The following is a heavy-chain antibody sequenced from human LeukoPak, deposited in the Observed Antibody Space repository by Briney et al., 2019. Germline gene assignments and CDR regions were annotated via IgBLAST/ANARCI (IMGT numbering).Heavy chain of an antibody. V-gene: IGHV4-30-2*01. CDR3: ARGPCSTSCHRSWYFDY. CDR1: GGSISSGGYS. J-gene: IGHJ4*02. D-gene: IGHD2-2*01. CDR2: IYHSGST. Sequence: TSETLSLTCAVSGGSISSGGYSWSWIRQPPGQGLEWIGYIYHSGSTYYNPSLKSRVTISVDRSKNHFSLRLTSVTAADTAVYYCARGPCSTSCHRSWYFDYWGQGTLVTVSS.